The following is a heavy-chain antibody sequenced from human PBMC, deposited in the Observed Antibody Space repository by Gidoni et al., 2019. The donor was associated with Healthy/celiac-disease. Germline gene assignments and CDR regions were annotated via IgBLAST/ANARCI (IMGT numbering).Heavy chain of an antibody. CDR1: GYTLTSYW. Sequence: EVQLVQSGAEVKKPGESLRISCKGSGYTLTSYWIIWVRQMPGKGLEWMGGIDPSDSYTNYSPSFQGHVTSSADKSISTAYLQWSSLKASDTAMYYCARSLRVSQEWLRLSYFDYWGQGTLVTVSS. CDR2: IDPSDSYT. D-gene: IGHD5-12*01. V-gene: IGHV5-10-1*03. J-gene: IGHJ4*02. CDR3: ARSLRVSQEWLRLSYFDY.